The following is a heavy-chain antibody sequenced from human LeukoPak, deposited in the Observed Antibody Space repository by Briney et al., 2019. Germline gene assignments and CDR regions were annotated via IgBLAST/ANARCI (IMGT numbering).Heavy chain of an antibody. D-gene: IGHD1-20*01. Sequence: PGGSLRLSCAASGFNLRAYNMNWVRQAPGKGLEWVSSISTSSSYIYYADSVKGRFTISRDNAENSLCLQMHSLRVEDTALYYCARDDNWNDKPFDFWGQGTLVTVSS. CDR1: GFNLRAYN. CDR2: ISTSSSYI. CDR3: ARDDNWNDKPFDF. J-gene: IGHJ4*02. V-gene: IGHV3-21*01.